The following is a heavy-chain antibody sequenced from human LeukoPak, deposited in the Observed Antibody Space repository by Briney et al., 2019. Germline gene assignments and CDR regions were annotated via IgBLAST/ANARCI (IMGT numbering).Heavy chain of an antibody. CDR1: GFTFSSYS. V-gene: IGHV3-64*04. CDR3: ARHYYDSSGYYLFDY. J-gene: IGHJ4*02. D-gene: IGHD3-22*01. Sequence: GGSLRLSCSASGFTFSSYSMHWVRQAPGKGLQYVSGINYNGGSTNYADSVKGRFTISRDNSKNTLYLQMNSLRVEDTAVYYCARHYYDSSGYYLFDYWGQGTLVTVSS. CDR2: INYNGGST.